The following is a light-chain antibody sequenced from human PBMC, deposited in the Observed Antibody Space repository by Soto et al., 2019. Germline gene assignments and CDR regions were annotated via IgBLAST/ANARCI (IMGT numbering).Light chain of an antibody. Sequence: DIQMTPSPSSLSASVGDRVTITSRASQSISSYLNWYQQKPGKAPKLLIYAASSLQSGVPSRFSGSGSGTDFTLTISSLQPEDFATYYCQQSYSTLGTFGQGTKVEIK. V-gene: IGKV1-39*01. CDR1: QSISSY. CDR2: AAS. CDR3: QQSYSTLGT. J-gene: IGKJ1*01.